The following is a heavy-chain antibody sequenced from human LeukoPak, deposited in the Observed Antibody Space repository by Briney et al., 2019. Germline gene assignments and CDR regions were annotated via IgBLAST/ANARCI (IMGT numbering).Heavy chain of an antibody. V-gene: IGHV1-69*05. CDR3: ARERGDSSGYYDY. Sequence: SVKVSCKVSGYTLTELSMHWVRQAPGQGLEWMGGIIPIFGTANYAQKFQGRVTITTDESTSTAYMELSSLRSEDTAVYYCARERGDSSGYYDYWGQGTLVTVSS. D-gene: IGHD3-22*01. J-gene: IGHJ4*02. CDR1: GYTLTELS. CDR2: IIPIFGTA.